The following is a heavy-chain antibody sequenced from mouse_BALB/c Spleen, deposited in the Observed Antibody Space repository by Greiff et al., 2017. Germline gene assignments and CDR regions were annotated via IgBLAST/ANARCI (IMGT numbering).Heavy chain of an antibody. V-gene: IGHV1S135*01. Sequence: EVKLMESGPELVKPGASVKVSCKASGYSFTDYNMYWVKQSHGKSLEWIGYIDPYNGGTSYNQKFKGKATLTVDKSSSTAYMQLSSLTSEDSAVYYCARSDGNYVLYAMDYWGQGTSVTVSS. D-gene: IGHD2-1*01. CDR2: IDPYNGGT. CDR3: ARSDGNYVLYAMDY. J-gene: IGHJ4*01. CDR1: GYSFTDYN.